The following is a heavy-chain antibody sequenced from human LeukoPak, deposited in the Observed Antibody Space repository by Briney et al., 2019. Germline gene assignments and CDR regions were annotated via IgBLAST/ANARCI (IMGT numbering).Heavy chain of an antibody. J-gene: IGHJ4*02. D-gene: IGHD3-22*01. CDR1: GITLSNYD. CDR3: AKRGVVIRVILVGLHKESYYFDS. CDR2: ISDSGGRT. V-gene: IGHV3-23*01. Sequence: GGSLRLSCAVSGITLSNYDMSWVRQAPGKGLEWVAGISDSGGRTNYADSVKGRFTISRDNPKNTLYLQMNSLRAEDTAVYFCAKRGVVIRVILVGLHKESYYFDSWGQGALVTVSS.